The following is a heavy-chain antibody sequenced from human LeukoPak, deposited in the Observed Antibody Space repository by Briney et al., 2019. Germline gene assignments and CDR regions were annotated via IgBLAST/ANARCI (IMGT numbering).Heavy chain of an antibody. Sequence: QPGRSLRFSCAASGFTFSSYGMHWVRQAPGKGLEWVAVIWYDGSNKYYADSVKGRFTISRDNSKNTLYLQMNSLRAEDTAVYYCARGGMVRGVISNLDYWGQGTPVTVSS. CDR3: ARGGMVRGVISNLDY. CDR1: GFTFSSYG. J-gene: IGHJ4*02. V-gene: IGHV3-33*01. CDR2: IWYDGSNK. D-gene: IGHD3-10*01.